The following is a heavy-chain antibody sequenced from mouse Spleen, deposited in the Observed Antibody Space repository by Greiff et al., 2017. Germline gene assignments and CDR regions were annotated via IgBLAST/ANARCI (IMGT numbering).Heavy chain of an antibody. CDR1: GFTFSDYY. V-gene: IGHV5-16*01. CDR2: INYDGSST. J-gene: IGHJ2*01. Sequence: EVQVVESEGGLVQPGSSMKLSCTASGFTFSDYYMAWVRQVPEKGLEWVANINYDGSSTYYLDSLKSRFIISRDNAKNILYLQMSSLKSEDTATYYCARVRLYFDYWGQGTTLTVSS. CDR3: ARVRLYFDY. D-gene: IGHD1-2*01.